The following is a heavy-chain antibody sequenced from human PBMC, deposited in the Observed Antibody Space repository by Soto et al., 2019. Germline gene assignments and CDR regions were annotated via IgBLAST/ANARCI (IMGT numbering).Heavy chain of an antibody. CDR3: ARDGYNFWSGHFSWFFYYYYMDV. CDR1: GFTFTHYA. Sequence: QVRLVESGGGVVQPDRSLTLSCAASGFTFTHYAMHWVRQAPGKGLEWVAVIWSDGSKAYFADSVKGRFTISRDNSDNTVSLQMNSLRAEDTAVYYCARDGYNFWSGHFSWFFYYYYMDVWGKGTTVTVSS. J-gene: IGHJ6*03. D-gene: IGHD3-3*01. V-gene: IGHV3-33*01. CDR2: IWSDGSKA.